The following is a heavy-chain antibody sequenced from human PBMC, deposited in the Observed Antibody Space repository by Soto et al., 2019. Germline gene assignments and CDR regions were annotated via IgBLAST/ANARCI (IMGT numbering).Heavy chain of an antibody. J-gene: IGHJ4*02. CDR3: ARQQSAVVTAPSVH. CDR2: IYPDDSDT. V-gene: IGHV5-51*01. CDR1: GYNFSAYW. Sequence: GESLKISCKGSGYNFSAYWIAWVRQMPGKGLEWMGIIYPDDSDTRYSPSFKGQVTMSADKSISTAYLQWSSLKASDTALYYCARQQSAVVTAPSVHWGQGTLVTVSS. D-gene: IGHD5-18*01.